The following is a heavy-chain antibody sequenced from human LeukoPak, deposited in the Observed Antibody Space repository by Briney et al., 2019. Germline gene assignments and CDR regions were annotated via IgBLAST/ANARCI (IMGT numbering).Heavy chain of an antibody. CDR3: AKRNSGSDYFDF. V-gene: IGHV3-30*18. CDR2: ISYEGSVT. CDR1: GFTFSNYA. Sequence: PGGSLRLSCAASGFTFSNYAFHWVRQPPGKGLEWAAVISYEGSVTYYADSVKGRFTISRDNSKNTLYVQMNSLRAEDTAVYYCAKRNSGSDYFDFWGQGTLVTVSS. D-gene: IGHD1-26*01. J-gene: IGHJ4*02.